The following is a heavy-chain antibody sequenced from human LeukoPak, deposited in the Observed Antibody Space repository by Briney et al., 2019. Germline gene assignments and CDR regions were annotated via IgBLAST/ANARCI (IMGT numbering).Heavy chain of an antibody. CDR2: ISSNGGST. CDR1: GFTFSSYA. V-gene: IGHV3-64*01. Sequence: PGGSLRLSCAASGFTFSSYAMHWVRQAPGKGLEYVSAISSNGGSTYYANSVKGRFTISRDNSENTLYLQMGSLRAEDMAVYYCARRKQQWLVQDYWGQGTLVIVSS. CDR3: ARRKQQWLVQDY. J-gene: IGHJ4*02. D-gene: IGHD6-19*01.